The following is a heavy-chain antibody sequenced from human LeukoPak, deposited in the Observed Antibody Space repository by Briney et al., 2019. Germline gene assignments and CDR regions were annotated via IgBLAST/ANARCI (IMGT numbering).Heavy chain of an antibody. CDR3: ARDRGSIWFGRLRGGYFDY. J-gene: IGHJ4*02. D-gene: IGHD3-10*01. CDR1: GFTFSSYW. CDR2: IKQDGSEK. V-gene: IGHV3-7*01. Sequence: PGGSLRLSCAASGFTFSSYWMSWVRQAPGKGLEWVANIKQDGSEKYYVDSVKGRFTISRDNAKNSLYLQMNSLRAEDTAVYYCARDRGSIWFGRLRGGYFDYWGQGTLVTVSS.